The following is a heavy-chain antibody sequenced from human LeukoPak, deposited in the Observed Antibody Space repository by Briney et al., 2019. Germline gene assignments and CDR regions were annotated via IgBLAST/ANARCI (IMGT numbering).Heavy chain of an antibody. J-gene: IGHJ3*01. D-gene: IGHD6-13*01. Sequence: PSETLSLTCAVYGGTFPGYFWTWIRQPPGKGLEWIGAIDDGNTHSNPPLKSRVTLSVDTSKNQFSLTLRSVTAADTALYSCVRQIGAGAFDFWGQGTEVTVAS. CDR2: IDDGNT. CDR3: VRQIGAGAFDF. CDR1: GGTFPGYF. V-gene: IGHV4-34*01.